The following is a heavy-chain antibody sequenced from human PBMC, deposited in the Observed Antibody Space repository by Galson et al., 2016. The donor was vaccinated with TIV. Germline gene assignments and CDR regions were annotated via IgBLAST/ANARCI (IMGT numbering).Heavy chain of an antibody. J-gene: IGHJ4*02. CDR2: ISGGGDYT. CDR1: GFVFRDWS. V-gene: IGHV3-23*01. CDR3: GHNWNYVY. Sequence: SLRLSCAASGFVFRDWSMNWVRQAPGKGLEWVSAISGGGDYTHYADSVKGRFTISRDNSKNTLYLQMNSLRPEDTAIYFCGHNWNYVYWGQGSLVTVSS. D-gene: IGHD1-7*01.